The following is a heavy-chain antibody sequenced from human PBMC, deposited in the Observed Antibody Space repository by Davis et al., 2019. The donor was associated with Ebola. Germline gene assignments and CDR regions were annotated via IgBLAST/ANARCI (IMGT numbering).Heavy chain of an antibody. CDR3: ARGRPWLWVATPVRFDS. D-gene: IGHD5-12*01. Sequence: AASVKVSCKASGYTFTSYGITWVRQAPGQGLEWMGGIIPIFCTANYAQKFQGRVTITADESTNTAYMELSSLRSDDTAVYYCARGRPWLWVATPVRFDSWGLGTLVIVSS. J-gene: IGHJ4*02. CDR1: GYTFTSYG. CDR2: IIPIFCTA. V-gene: IGHV1-69*13.